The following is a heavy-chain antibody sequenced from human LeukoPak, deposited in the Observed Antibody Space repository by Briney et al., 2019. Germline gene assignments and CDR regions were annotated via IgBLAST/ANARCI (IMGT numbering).Heavy chain of an antibody. D-gene: IGHD2-2*01. Sequence: DSVKVSCKASGYTFTSYAMHWVRQAPGQRLEWMGWINAGNGNTKYSQKFQGRVTITRDTSTSTVYMELSSLRSEDTAVYYCARGTYCSSTSCYNWYFDLWGRGTLVTVSS. CDR2: INAGNGNT. CDR1: GYTFTSYA. J-gene: IGHJ2*01. CDR3: ARGTYCSSTSCYNWYFDL. V-gene: IGHV1-3*01.